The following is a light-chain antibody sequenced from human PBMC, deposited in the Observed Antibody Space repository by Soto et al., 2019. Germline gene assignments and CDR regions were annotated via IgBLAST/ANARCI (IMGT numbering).Light chain of an antibody. CDR2: DAS. V-gene: IGKV3-11*01. CDR1: QSVSTY. CDR3: QQRSNWPSIT. J-gene: IGKJ5*01. Sequence: EILLTQSPATLSLSPGEISTLSCRSSQSVSTYLAWYQQKPGQAPRLLISDASNRATGIPVRFSGSGSGTDFTLTISSLEAEDSAVYYCQQRSNWPSITFGQGTRLEIK.